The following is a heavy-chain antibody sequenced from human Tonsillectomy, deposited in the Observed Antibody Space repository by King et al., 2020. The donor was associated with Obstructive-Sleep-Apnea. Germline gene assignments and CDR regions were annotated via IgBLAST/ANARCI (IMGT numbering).Heavy chain of an antibody. D-gene: IGHD1-1*01. CDR3: TKRGGAWNDGWDS. J-gene: IGHJ4*02. Sequence: VQLVESGGGLVQPGRSLRLSCAASGFIFDDYAMHWVRQAPGKGLEWVSGISWNSGAIAYADSVKGRFTISRDDAKNLLFLQMNSLRAEDTALYYCTKRGGAWNDGWDSWGQGTLVTVSS. CDR2: ISWNSGAI. V-gene: IGHV3-9*01. CDR1: GFIFDDYA.